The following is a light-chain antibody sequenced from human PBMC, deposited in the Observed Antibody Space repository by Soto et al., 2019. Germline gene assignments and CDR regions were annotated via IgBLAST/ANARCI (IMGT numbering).Light chain of an antibody. Sequence: DVVMTPSPLSLPVTLGQPASISCRSSQSLVYSAGTTYLYWFQQRPGPSPRRLIYEVSNRDSGVPDRFSGSGSGTDFTLTVSRVEAEDVGGYSCMQGTHWPPLTFGQGTKVEIK. J-gene: IGKJ1*01. CDR1: QSLVYSAGTTY. V-gene: IGKV2-30*01. CDR3: MQGTHWPPLT. CDR2: EVS.